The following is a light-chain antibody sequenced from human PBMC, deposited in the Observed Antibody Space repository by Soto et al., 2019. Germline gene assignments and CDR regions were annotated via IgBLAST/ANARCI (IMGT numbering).Light chain of an antibody. Sequence: EIEVTQSPATLSVTPGESVTLSCRASQRITDTLAWYQQRPGQAPRLLIFGASTRATGIPARFSGSVSGTEFTLTISSLQSEDFAIYYCQQYNNWPPYTLGQGTKVDIK. V-gene: IGKV3D-15*01. CDR2: GAS. CDR3: QQYNNWPPYT. J-gene: IGKJ2*01. CDR1: QRITDT.